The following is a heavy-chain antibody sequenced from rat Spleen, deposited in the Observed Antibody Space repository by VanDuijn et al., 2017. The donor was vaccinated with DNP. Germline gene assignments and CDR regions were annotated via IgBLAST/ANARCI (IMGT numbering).Heavy chain of an antibody. D-gene: IGHD1-11*01. CDR1: GFNFNDYW. Sequence: EVKLVESGGGLVQPGRSLKLSCAASGFNFNDYWMGWVRQAPGKGLEWIGQINKDSSPINYVPSLKEKITISRDNVQNTLYLQMSKLGSEDTAIYYCAKGPNYGGWSDYFDYWGQGVMVTVSS. CDR3: AKGPNYGGWSDYFDY. CDR2: INKDSSPI. V-gene: IGHV4-2*01. J-gene: IGHJ2*01.